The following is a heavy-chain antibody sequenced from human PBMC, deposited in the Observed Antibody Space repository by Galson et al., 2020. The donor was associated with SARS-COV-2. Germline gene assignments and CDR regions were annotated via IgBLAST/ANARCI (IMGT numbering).Heavy chain of an antibody. J-gene: IGHJ4*02. CDR1: GGSIGSYY. CDR3: ARVVSFGNRGVVVHFDS. D-gene: IGHD3-10*01. Sequence: SETLSLTCTVSGGSIGSYYWSWIRQPAGKGLEWIGRIYTSGTTNYNPSLTGRLSMSVDKSKNQFSLRLSSVTAADTAVYYCARVVSFGNRGVVVHFDSWGLGTLVTVSS. CDR2: IYTSGTT. V-gene: IGHV4-4*07.